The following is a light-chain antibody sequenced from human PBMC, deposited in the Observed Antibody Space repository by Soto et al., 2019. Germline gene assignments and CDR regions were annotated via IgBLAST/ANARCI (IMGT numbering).Light chain of an antibody. J-gene: IGLJ2*01. Sequence: QSVLTQPPSASGTPGQRVTISCSGSSFNIGSNTVTWYQHLPGTAPTLLIYSNDQRPSGVPDRVSGSKSGTSASLAISGLQSEDEADYYGAAWDDGLKGVVFGGGTKVTVL. CDR3: AAWDDGLKGVV. V-gene: IGLV1-44*01. CDR2: SND. CDR1: SFNIGSNT.